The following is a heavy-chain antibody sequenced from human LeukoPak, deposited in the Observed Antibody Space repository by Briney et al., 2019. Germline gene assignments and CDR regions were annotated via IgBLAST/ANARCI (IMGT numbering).Heavy chain of an antibody. Sequence: ASVKVSCKASGYTFTGYYMHWVRQAPGQGLEWMGGINPNSGGTNYAQKFQGRVTMTRDTSISTAYMELSRLRSDDTAVYYCARGQLLLPYWFDPWGQGTLVTVSS. CDR1: GYTFTGYY. CDR3: ARGQLLLPYWFDP. CDR2: INPNSGGT. J-gene: IGHJ5*02. D-gene: IGHD2-2*01. V-gene: IGHV1-2*02.